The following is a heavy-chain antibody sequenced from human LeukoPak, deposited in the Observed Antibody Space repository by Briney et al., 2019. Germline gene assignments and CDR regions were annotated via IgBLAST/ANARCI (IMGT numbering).Heavy chain of an antibody. CDR2: IYYSGST. CDR1: GGSISSSSYY. D-gene: IGHD4-17*01. J-gene: IGHJ4*02. CDR3: ASHDYGDYSFDY. Sequence: ETLSLTCTVSGGSISSSSYYWGWIRQPPGTGLEWIGSIYYSGSTYYNPSLKSRVTISVDTSKNQFSLKLSSVTAADTAVYYCASHDYGDYSFDYWGQGTLVTVSS. V-gene: IGHV4-39*01.